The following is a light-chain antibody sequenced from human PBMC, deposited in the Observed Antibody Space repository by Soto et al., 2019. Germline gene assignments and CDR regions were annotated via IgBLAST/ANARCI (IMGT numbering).Light chain of an antibody. CDR2: EVT. J-gene: IGLJ1*01. CDR3: SSYTSSSTSYV. V-gene: IGLV2-14*01. CDR1: SSDGGGYNY. Sequence: QSVLTQPASVSGSTGQSITISRTGTSSDGGGYNYVSWYQQHRGKAPKLRRYEVTNRPSGVSNRFSGSKSGNTASLTISGLQAEDEADYYCSSYTSSSTSYVFGTGTKVTVL.